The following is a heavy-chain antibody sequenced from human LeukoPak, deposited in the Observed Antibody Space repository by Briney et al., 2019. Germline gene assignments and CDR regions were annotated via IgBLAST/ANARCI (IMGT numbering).Heavy chain of an antibody. Sequence: SETLSLTCTVSGGSISSYYWSWIRQPPGKGLEWIGYIDYSGSTNYYPSLKSRVTISVDTSKNQFSLKLSSVTAADTAVYYCARDVDVWGKGTTVTVSS. J-gene: IGHJ6*04. CDR3: ARDVDV. CDR1: GGSISSYY. V-gene: IGHV4-59*01. CDR2: IDYSGST.